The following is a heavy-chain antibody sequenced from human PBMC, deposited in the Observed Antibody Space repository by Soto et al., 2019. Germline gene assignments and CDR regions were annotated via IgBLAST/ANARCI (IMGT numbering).Heavy chain of an antibody. CDR2: IRGGGDRT. V-gene: IGHV3-23*01. CDR1: GFTFGSHA. CDR3: GRDRGLYVDTDTLDY. D-gene: IGHD5-18*01. J-gene: IGHJ4*02. Sequence: EVPLLESGGGLVQPGGSLRLSCAASGFTFGSHAMSWVRQAPGKGLEWVSGIRGGGDRTHYSDSVKGRFTVSRDNSRSTLCLQMISLRVEDTAVYYCGRDRGLYVDTDTLDYWGRGSMVTVSS.